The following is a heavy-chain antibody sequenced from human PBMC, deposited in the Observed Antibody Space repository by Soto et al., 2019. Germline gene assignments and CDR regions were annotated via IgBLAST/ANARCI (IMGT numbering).Heavy chain of an antibody. CDR2: ISYDGSNK. Sequence: QVQLVESGGGVVQPGRSLRLSCAASGFTFSSYGMHWVRQAPGKGLEWVAVISYDGSNKYYADSVKGRFTISRHNSKNTLFLQMNSLRAEETAVHYCAGGGQLGNYWGQGTLVTVSS. V-gene: IGHV3-30*03. D-gene: IGHD6-13*01. CDR1: GFTFSSYG. CDR3: AGGGQLGNY. J-gene: IGHJ4*02.